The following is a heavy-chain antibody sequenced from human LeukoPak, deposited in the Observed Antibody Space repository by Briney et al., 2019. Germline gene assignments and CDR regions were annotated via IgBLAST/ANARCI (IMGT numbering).Heavy chain of an antibody. D-gene: IGHD5-18*01. CDR2: MSWSGAAI. Sequence: PGGSLRLSCVGSGFKFDDYAIHWVRQVPGKGLEWVSGMSWSGAAIGSAESVKGRLTIPRDNAKNSLYLQMNSLTAEDTALYYCARAQYSSLGGLGALDIWGQGTRVTVSS. V-gene: IGHV3-9*01. J-gene: IGHJ3*02. CDR3: ARAQYSSLGGLGALDI. CDR1: GFKFDDYA.